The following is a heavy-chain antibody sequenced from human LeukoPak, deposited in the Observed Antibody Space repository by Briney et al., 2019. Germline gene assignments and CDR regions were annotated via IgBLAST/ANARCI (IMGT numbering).Heavy chain of an antibody. CDR3: ARRITIFGVVISDAFDI. CDR1: GYSISSGYY. D-gene: IGHD3-3*01. Sequence: SETLSLTCTVSGYSISSGYYWGWIRQPPGKGLEWIGSIYYSGSTYYNPSLKSRVTISVDTSKNQFSLKLSSVTAADTAVYYCARRITIFGVVISDAFDIWGQGTMVTVSS. V-gene: IGHV4-38-2*02. J-gene: IGHJ3*02. CDR2: IYYSGST.